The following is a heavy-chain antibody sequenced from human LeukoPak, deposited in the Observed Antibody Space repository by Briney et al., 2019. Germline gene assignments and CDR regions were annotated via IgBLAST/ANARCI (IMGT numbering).Heavy chain of an antibody. CDR2: INSDGSST. CDR1: GFTFSSYW. CDR3: ARVGRYCTNGVSAYFDY. Sequence: PGGSLRLSCAASGFTFSSYWMHWVRQAPGKGLVWVSRINSDGSSTSYADSVKGRFTISRDNAKNTLYLQMNSLRAEDTAVYYCARVGRYCTNGVSAYFDYWGQGTLVTVSS. V-gene: IGHV3-74*01. D-gene: IGHD2-8*01. J-gene: IGHJ4*02.